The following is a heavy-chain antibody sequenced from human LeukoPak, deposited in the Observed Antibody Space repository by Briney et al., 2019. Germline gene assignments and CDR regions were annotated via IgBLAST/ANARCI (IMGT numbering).Heavy chain of an antibody. CDR2: IKQDGSEK. CDR1: GFTFSSYW. CDR3: ARDSPTDGDYSPPNSTPFDY. D-gene: IGHD4-17*01. J-gene: IGHJ4*02. V-gene: IGHV3-7*01. Sequence: PGGSLRLSCAASGFTFSSYWMSWVRQAPGKGLEWVANIKQDGSEKYYVDSVKGRFTISRDNAKNSLYLQMNSLRAEDTAVYYCARDSPTDGDYSPPNSTPFDYWGQGTLVTVSS.